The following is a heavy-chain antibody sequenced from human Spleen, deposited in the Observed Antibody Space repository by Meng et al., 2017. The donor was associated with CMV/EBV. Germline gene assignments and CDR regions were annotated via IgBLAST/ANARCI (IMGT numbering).Heavy chain of an antibody. V-gene: IGHV4-61*03. CDR2: VYYSGSI. D-gene: IGHD3-3*01. Sequence: SETLSLTCSVSGGSVGNGSHYWSWIRQPPGKGLEWIAYVYYSGSINHNPSLRSRVTISIDTSKNHFSLRLSSVTAADTAVYYCARTKYYDFWTGYYPLLDALDIWGQGTMVTVSS. CDR1: GGSVGNGSHY. J-gene: IGHJ3*02. CDR3: ARTKYYDFWTGYYPLLDALDI.